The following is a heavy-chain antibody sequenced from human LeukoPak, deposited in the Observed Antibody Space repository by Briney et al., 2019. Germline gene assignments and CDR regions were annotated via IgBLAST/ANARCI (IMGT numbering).Heavy chain of an antibody. CDR2: IRQDGGEK. J-gene: IGHJ4*02. CDR3: ARDGRPLDY. V-gene: IGHV3-7*03. CDR1: GFTFSNAW. Sequence: GGSLRLSCAASGFTFSNAWMSWVRQAPGKGLEWVANIRQDGGEKYYVDSVKGRFTISRDNAKNSLYLQMSSLRVEDTAVYYCARDGRPLDYWGQGTLVTVSS.